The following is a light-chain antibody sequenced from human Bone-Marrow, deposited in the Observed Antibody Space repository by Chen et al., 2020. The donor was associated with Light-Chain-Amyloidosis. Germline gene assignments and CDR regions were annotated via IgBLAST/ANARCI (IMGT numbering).Light chain of an antibody. CDR1: SGHSSYA. V-gene: IGLV4-69*01. CDR3: QTWGTDTYWV. Sequence: QLVLTQSPSASASLGASVKLTCTLSSGHSSYAIAWHQQQPEKGPRYLLKINSDGCHSKGDGIPDRFSGSSSGAERYLTISSLQSEDEADYYCQTWGTDTYWVFGGGTKVTVL. J-gene: IGLJ3*02. CDR2: INSDGCH.